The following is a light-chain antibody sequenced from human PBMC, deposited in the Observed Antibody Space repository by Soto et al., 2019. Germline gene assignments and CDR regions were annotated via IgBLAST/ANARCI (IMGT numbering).Light chain of an antibody. CDR3: QQYNNWPPYT. CDR1: QSVSSN. V-gene: IGKV3-15*01. CDR2: GAS. Sequence: EIVMTQSPATLSVSPGERATLSCRASQSVSSNLAWYQQKPGQAPRLLIYGASTRATGIAARFSGSGSGTEFTLTISSLQSEDFAVYYCQQYNNWPPYTFGQGTKLVIK. J-gene: IGKJ2*01.